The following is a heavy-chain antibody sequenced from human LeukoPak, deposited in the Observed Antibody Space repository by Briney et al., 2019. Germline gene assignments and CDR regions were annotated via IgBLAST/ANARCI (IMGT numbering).Heavy chain of an antibody. J-gene: IGHJ4*02. D-gene: IGHD3-22*01. CDR3: AKSVGGYIYYFDY. Sequence: GRSLRLSCAASGFTFSSYAMHWVRQAPGKGLEWVAVISYDGSNKYYADSVKGRFTISRDNSKNTLYPQMNSLRAEDTAVYYCAKSVGGYIYYFDYWGQGTLVTVSS. CDR2: ISYDGSNK. CDR1: GFTFSSYA. V-gene: IGHV3-30-3*02.